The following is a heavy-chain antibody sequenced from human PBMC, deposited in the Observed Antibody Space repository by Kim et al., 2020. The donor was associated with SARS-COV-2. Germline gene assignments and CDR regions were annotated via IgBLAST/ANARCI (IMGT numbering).Heavy chain of an antibody. V-gene: IGHV1-58*01. CDR3: AAFRPVPLPGPLSDRYYYDSSGYYLRDYYYGMDV. Sequence: SVKVSCKASGFTFTSSAVQWVRQARGQRLEWIVWIVVGSGNTNYAQKFQERVTITRDMSTSTAYMELSSLRSEDTAVYYCAAFRPVPLPGPLSDRYYYDSSGYYLRDYYYGMDVWGQGTTVTVSS. CDR2: IVVGSGNT. J-gene: IGHJ6*02. D-gene: IGHD3-22*01. CDR1: GFTFTSSA.